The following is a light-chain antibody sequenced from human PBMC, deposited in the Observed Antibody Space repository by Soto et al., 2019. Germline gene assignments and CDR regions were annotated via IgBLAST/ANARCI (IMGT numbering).Light chain of an antibody. CDR2: DAS. CDR1: QSVSGSH. J-gene: IGKJ1*01. Sequence: ENVLTQSPGTLSLSPGERATLSCRASQSVSGSHLAWYQQKPGQAPRLLIYDASNRATGIPDRFSGSGSGTDFTLTISRLEPEDFAVYFCLQYVASPCTFGQGARVEIK. CDR3: LQYVASPCT. V-gene: IGKV3-20*01.